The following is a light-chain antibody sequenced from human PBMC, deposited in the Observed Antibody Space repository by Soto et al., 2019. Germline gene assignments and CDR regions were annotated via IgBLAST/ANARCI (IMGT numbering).Light chain of an antibody. CDR3: QQRSNWPLT. CDR2: DAS. V-gene: IGKV3-11*01. Sequence: EIVLTQSPATLSLSPGERASLSCRASRSVSNYLAWYQQKPGQAPRLLIYDASSRATGIPARFSGSGSGTDFTLTISSLESEDFAVYYCQQRSNWPLTFGPGTKVDLK. J-gene: IGKJ3*01. CDR1: RSVSNY.